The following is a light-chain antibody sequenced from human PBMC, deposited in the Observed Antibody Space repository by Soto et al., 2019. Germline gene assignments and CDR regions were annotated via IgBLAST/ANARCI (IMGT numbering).Light chain of an antibody. Sequence: QSVLTQPPSASGTPGQRVTISCSGSSSNIGSHVVYWYQQLAGTAPKLLMYNNNQRPSGVPDRFSGSESGTSASLAISGLQSEDEADSYCAVWDDSLDGWVFGGGTKLTVL. V-gene: IGLV1-44*01. CDR3: AVWDDSLDGWV. CDR1: SSNIGSHV. CDR2: NNN. J-gene: IGLJ3*02.